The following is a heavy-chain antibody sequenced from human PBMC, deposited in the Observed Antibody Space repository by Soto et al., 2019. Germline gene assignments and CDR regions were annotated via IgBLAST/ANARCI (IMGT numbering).Heavy chain of an antibody. J-gene: IGHJ4*02. CDR2: ISNSGST. V-gene: IGHV4-30-4*01. D-gene: IGHD4-17*01. Sequence: PSETLSLTCTVSGGSVTSDEDYWSWIRQSPGKGLEWIGYISNSGSTGYNPSLKTRLSMSVDRSKNQFTLRLTSVTAADTAVYFCATESGSTYGYFDYWGRGTLVTVSS. CDR3: ATESGSTYGYFDY. CDR1: GGSVTSDEDY.